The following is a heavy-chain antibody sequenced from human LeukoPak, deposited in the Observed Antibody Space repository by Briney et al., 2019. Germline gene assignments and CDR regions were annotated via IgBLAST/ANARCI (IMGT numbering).Heavy chain of an antibody. J-gene: IGHJ5*02. CDR2: INPNSGGT. CDR3: ARDGIAAAGSEFDP. V-gene: IGHV1-2*02. CDR1: GYTFTGYY. D-gene: IGHD6-13*01. Sequence: ASVKVSCKASGYTFTGYYMHWVRQAPGQGLEWMGWINPNSGGTNYAQKFQGRVTMTRDTSISTAYMELSRLRSDDTAVYYCARDGIAAAGSEFDPWGQGTLVTVSS.